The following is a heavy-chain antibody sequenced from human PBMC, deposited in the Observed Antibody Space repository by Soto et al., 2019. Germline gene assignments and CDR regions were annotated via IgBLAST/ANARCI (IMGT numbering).Heavy chain of an antibody. CDR2: IYYSGST. Sequence: SETLSLTCAVSGDSISSGDYYWTWFRQSPGKGPEWIGYIYYSGSTHYNPSLKSRLTMSVDTSKSQFSLKLSSVTAADTAVYYCARVPNYYDTSGYVYWGQGTLVTVSS. V-gene: IGHV4-30-4*01. J-gene: IGHJ4*02. CDR1: GDSISSGDYY. D-gene: IGHD3-22*01. CDR3: ARVPNYYDTSGYVY.